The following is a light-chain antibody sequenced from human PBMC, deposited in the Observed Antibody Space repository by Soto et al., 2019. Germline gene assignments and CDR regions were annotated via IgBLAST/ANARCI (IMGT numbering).Light chain of an antibody. CDR2: VAS. CDR3: QQLNGYPSTFT. Sequence: IQLTQSPSSLSASVGDRVTITCRASQDISSYLAWYQQKPGKAPNLLTYVASTLQSGVPSRFSGSGSGTDFTLTISSLQPEDSATYYCQQLNGYPSTFTFGPGTKVDIK. J-gene: IGKJ3*01. V-gene: IGKV1-9*01. CDR1: QDISSY.